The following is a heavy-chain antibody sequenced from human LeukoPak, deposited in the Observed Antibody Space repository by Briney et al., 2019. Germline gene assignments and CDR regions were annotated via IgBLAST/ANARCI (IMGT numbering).Heavy chain of an antibody. J-gene: IGHJ5*02. V-gene: IGHV4-39*07. CDR2: IHYSGST. CDR1: GGSISSSSYY. CDR3: ARDSIAVAGTGGWFDP. Sequence: SETLSLTCTVSGGSISSSSYYWGWIRQPPGKGLEWIGSIHYSGSTNYNPSLKSRVTMSVDTSKNQFSLKLSSVTAADTAVYYCARDSIAVAGTGGWFDPWGQGTLVTVSS. D-gene: IGHD6-19*01.